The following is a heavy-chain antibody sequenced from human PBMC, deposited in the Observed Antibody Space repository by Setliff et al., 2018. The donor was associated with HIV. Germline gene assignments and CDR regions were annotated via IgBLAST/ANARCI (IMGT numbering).Heavy chain of an antibody. D-gene: IGHD3-22*01. Sequence: PSETLSLTCTVSGGSISSHYWSWIRQHPVKGLEWIGSIYYSGSTNYNPSLKSRVTISVDTSKNQFSLKLSSVTAAYTAVYYCARVGPPRDYYDCSVYYWYFDLWGRGTLVTVSS. J-gene: IGHJ2*01. V-gene: IGHV4-59*11. CDR2: IYYSGST. CDR3: ARVGPPRDYYDCSVYYWYFDL. CDR1: GGSISSHY.